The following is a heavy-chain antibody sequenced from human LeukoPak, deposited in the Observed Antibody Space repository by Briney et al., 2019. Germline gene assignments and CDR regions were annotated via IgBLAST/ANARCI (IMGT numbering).Heavy chain of an antibody. CDR1: GFTVSSNY. V-gene: IGHV3-53*01. D-gene: IGHD5-24*01. CDR2: IYSGGST. CDR3: ASPSRRDGYNSPFDY. Sequence: PGGSLRLSCAASGFTVSSNYMSWVRQAPGKGLEWVSVIYSGGSTYYADPGKGRFTISRDNSKNTLYLQMNSLRAEDTAVYYCASPSRRDGYNSPFDYWGQGTLVTVSS. J-gene: IGHJ4*02.